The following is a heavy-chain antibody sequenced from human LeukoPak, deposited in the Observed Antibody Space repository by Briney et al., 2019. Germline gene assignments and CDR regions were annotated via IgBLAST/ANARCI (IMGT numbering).Heavy chain of an antibody. CDR1: GGSISSGGYY. Sequence: SETLSLTCTVSGGSISSGGYYWSWIRQPPGKGLEWIGYIYHSGSTYYNPSLKSRVTISVDRSKNQFSLKLSSVTAADTAVYYCARGGGLAFDYDFWSGYYGAAAAVNWFDPWGQGTLVTVSS. V-gene: IGHV4-30-2*01. CDR3: ARGGGLAFDYDFWSGYYGAAAAVNWFDP. CDR2: IYHSGST. D-gene: IGHD3-3*01. J-gene: IGHJ5*02.